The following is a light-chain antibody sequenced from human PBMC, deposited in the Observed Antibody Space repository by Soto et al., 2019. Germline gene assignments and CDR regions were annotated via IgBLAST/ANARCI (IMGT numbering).Light chain of an antibody. CDR1: SSNIGNNY. J-gene: IGLJ2*01. CDR3: GTWDSSLSAVV. CDR2: ENN. Sequence: QSVLTQPPSVSAAPGQRVTISCSGSSSNIGNNYVSWDQQLPGPPPKFLFYENNRRPSGVPDRFSGSKSGTSATLGITGLTTGHDADYYCGTWDSSLSAVVFGGGTKLTVL. V-gene: IGLV1-51*02.